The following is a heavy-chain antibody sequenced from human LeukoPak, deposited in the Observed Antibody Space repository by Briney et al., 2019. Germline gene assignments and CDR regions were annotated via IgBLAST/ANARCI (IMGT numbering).Heavy chain of an antibody. V-gene: IGHV4-59*08. Sequence: SETLSLTCAVSGGSISSYYWSWIRQPPGKGLEWIGYIYYSGSTNYNPSLKSRVTISVDTSKNQFSLKLSSVTAADTAVYYCARHWGALRGYFDYWGQGTLVTVSS. CDR3: ARHWGALRGYFDY. D-gene: IGHD3-16*01. CDR2: IYYSGST. CDR1: GGSISSYY. J-gene: IGHJ4*02.